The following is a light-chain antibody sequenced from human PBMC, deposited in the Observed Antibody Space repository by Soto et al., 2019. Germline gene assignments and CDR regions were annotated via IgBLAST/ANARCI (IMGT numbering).Light chain of an antibody. CDR3: QRYNTYSRT. CDR1: PSISRY. J-gene: IGKJ1*01. V-gene: IGKV1-5*01. CDR2: DAS. Sequence: DIQMHQSPSTLSASVGDRVTITCRASPSISRYLDWYQQKPGKAPKLLIYDASTLEGGVPSRFSGSGSGTEFTLTISSLQPEDCATYYCQRYNTYSRTFGQGTKVEIK.